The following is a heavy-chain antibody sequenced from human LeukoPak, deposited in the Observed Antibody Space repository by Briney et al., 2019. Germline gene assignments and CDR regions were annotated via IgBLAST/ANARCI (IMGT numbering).Heavy chain of an antibody. CDR2: ISGSSTTI. CDR1: GFTFSTYS. D-gene: IGHD1-26*01. J-gene: IGHJ4*02. Sequence: SGGSLRLSCAASGFTFSTYSMNWVRQAPGKGLEWVASISGSSTTIYYADSVKGRFTISRDNVKASLYLQMISLRDEDTAVYYCARRLGTTMLDYWGQGTLITVSS. CDR3: ARRLGTTMLDY. V-gene: IGHV3-48*02.